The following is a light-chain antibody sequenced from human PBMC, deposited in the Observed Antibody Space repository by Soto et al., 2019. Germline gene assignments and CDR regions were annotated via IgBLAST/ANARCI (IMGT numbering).Light chain of an antibody. Sequence: DIVLTQSPDSLAVSLGERATINCKSSQNVIHDSNSKNFLAWYQQKPGQPPKLLMYWASTRESGVPDRFSGSGYGTDFTLTISSLQAEDVAVYYCQQYHTPPLTFGGGTKVEIK. CDR1: QNVIHDSNSKNF. V-gene: IGKV4-1*01. CDR3: QQYHTPPLT. J-gene: IGKJ4*01. CDR2: WAS.